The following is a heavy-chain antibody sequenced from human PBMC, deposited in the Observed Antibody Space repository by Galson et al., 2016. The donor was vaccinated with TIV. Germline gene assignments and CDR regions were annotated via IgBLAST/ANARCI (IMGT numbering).Heavy chain of an antibody. D-gene: IGHD5-18*01. V-gene: IGHV1-2*02. CDR2: INPYGDDT. CDR3: ARGFNYGFDFYYGMDV. Sequence: SVKVSCKASGYPFSAYYIHWVRQAPGQGLEWMGWINPYGDDTNYEQRFQGRASMTSDTSINTAYMELSSLRSDDTAIFFCARGFNYGFDFYYGMDVWGQGTTVTVSS. J-gene: IGHJ6*02. CDR1: GYPFSAYY.